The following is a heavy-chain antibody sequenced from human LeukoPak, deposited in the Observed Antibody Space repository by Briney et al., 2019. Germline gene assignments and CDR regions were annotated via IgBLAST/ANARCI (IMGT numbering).Heavy chain of an antibody. D-gene: IGHD6-6*01. CDR1: GFTFSSYW. J-gene: IGHJ4*02. V-gene: IGHV3-7*03. CDR2: IKQDGREK. CDR3: ARDAPSSSSGDY. Sequence: GGSLRLSCAASGFTFSSYWMSWVRQAPGKGLEWVADIKQDGREKYYVDSVKGRFTISRDNANNSLYPQMSSLRAEDTAVYYCARDAPSSSSGDYWGQGTLVTVSS.